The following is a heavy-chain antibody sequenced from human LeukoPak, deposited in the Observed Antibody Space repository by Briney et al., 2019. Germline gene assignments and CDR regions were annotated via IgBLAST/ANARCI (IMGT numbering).Heavy chain of an antibody. V-gene: IGHV3-11*04. CDR3: ARGDEYSSSFDY. Sequence: GGSLRLSCAASGFTFSDYYMSWIRQAPGKGLGWVSYISGSGSTIYYADSVKGRFTISRDNAKNSLYLQMNSLRAEDTAVYYCARGDEYSSSFDYWGQGTLVTVSS. J-gene: IGHJ4*02. CDR2: ISGSGSTI. D-gene: IGHD6-6*01. CDR1: GFTFSDYY.